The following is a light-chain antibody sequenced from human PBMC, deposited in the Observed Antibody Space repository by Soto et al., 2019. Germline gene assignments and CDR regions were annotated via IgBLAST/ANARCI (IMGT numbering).Light chain of an antibody. V-gene: IGKV1D-16*01. CDR2: ETS. CDR3: QQYNNFPPT. J-gene: IGKJ4*01. CDR1: QGINNW. Sequence: DVRMTQSPFSLSASVGDRVTITCRASQGINNWLAWYQQKPGKAPKSLIYETSSLQSGVPPRFSGSGSGTDFTLTINSLQPDDFGTYYCQQYNNFPPTFGGGTKVEV.